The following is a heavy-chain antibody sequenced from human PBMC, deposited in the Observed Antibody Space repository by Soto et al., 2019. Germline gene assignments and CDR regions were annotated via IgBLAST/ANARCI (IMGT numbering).Heavy chain of an antibody. J-gene: IGHJ4*02. V-gene: IGHV4-39*01. Sequence: PSETLSLTYTSSGSSISISSYYWGWIRQPSGKGLEWIGNIYYSGSTYYNPSLKSRVTISVDTSKNQFSLKLSSVTAADTAVYYCMLGSGWKDFDYWGQGTLVTVS. CDR2: IYYSGST. CDR1: GSSISISSYY. CDR3: MLGSGWKDFDY. D-gene: IGHD3-22*01.